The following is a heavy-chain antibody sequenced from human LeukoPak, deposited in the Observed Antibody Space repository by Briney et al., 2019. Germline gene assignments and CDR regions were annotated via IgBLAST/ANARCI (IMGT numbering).Heavy chain of an antibody. CDR3: ARGRGVRGSLDY. V-gene: IGHV4-34*01. J-gene: IGHJ4*02. CDR1: GGSFSGYY. Sequence: SETLSLTCAVYGGSFSGYYWSWMRQPPGKGLEGIVEINHSGTTTYNLSIKSRVTISVDTSKNQFSLRLSSVTAADTAVYYCARGRGVRGSLDYWGQGTLVTVSS. CDR2: INHSGTT. D-gene: IGHD3-10*01.